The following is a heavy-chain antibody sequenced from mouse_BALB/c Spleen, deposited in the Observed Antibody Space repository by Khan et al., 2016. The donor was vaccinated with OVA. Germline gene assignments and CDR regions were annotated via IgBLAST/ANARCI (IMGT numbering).Heavy chain of an antibody. V-gene: IGHV1S136*01. CDR1: GYTFTNYI. CDR2: INPYNDGA. Sequence: VQLQQSGPELVKPGASVKMSCKASGYTFTNYIIHWVKQKPGQGLEWIGYINPYNDGAKYNDKFKDKATLTSDNSSSTASMELSGLTSEDSAVYYCAGDSASSFWFAYRGQGTRVTSSA. CDR3: AGDSASSFWFAY. D-gene: IGHD1-1*01. J-gene: IGHJ3*01.